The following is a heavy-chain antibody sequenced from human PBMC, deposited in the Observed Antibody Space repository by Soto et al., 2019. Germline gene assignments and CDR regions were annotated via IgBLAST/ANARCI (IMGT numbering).Heavy chain of an antibody. Sequence: QVELVQSGAEVKKPGSSVKVSCKASGGTFSTYVISWVRQAPVQGLEWMGGTVPIFGTANYAQKLHVRVTITADKSTTDAYMELSSLRSEGTAVYFCARVHGYNAPFDSWGQGTLVTVSS. CDR2: TVPIFGTA. D-gene: IGHD5-12*01. CDR3: ARVHGYNAPFDS. CDR1: GGTFSTYV. J-gene: IGHJ4*02. V-gene: IGHV1-69*06.